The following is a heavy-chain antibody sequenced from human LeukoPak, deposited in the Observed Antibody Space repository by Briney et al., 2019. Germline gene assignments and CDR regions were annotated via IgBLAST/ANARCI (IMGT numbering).Heavy chain of an antibody. CDR3: AKDGGSPEY. D-gene: IGHD1-26*01. V-gene: IGHV3-30*18. Sequence: PGGSLRLSCAASGFSFTTYGMHWVRQAPGKGLEWVAVTSYDGSNKYYADSVKGRFTISRDNSKKTVYLQMNSLRAEDTAEYYCAKDGGSPEYWGQGTLVAVSS. CDR2: TSYDGSNK. CDR1: GFSFTTYG. J-gene: IGHJ4*02.